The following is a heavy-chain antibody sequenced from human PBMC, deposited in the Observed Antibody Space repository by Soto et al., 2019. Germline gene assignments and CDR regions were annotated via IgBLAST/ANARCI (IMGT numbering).Heavy chain of an antibody. CDR1: GFTFSSYA. CDR3: ARGRLVDY. D-gene: IGHD3-16*01. J-gene: IGHJ4*02. V-gene: IGHV3-23*01. Sequence: GGSLRLSCEASGFTFSSYAMSWVRQTPGKGLEWVSVIGGSDGNTYYVDSVKGRFTISRDNSKNTLYLQMNSLKVEDTAVYYCARGRLVDYWGQGALVTVSS. CDR2: IGGSDGNT.